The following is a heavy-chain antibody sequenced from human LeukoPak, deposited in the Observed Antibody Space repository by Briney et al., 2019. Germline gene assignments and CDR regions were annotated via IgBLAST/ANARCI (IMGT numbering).Heavy chain of an antibody. D-gene: IGHD1-1*01. CDR3: ARERPGNDVLSPFDV. CDR2: FSVGGRT. CDR1: GGSISTNY. Sequence: SETLSLTCTVSGGSISTNYWSWIRQPAGKGPEWIGRFSVGGRTNYHPSLKSRVTMSRDTSKNQFSLKVNSVTPADSAKYYCARERPGNDVLSPFDVWG. J-gene: IGHJ3*01. V-gene: IGHV4-4*07.